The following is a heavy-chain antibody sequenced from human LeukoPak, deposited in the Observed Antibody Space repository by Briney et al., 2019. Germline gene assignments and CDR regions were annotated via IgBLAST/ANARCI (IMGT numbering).Heavy chain of an antibody. CDR3: ARHTSRDDSSGYYDAFDI. CDR2: IIPILGIA. CDR1: GGTFSSYA. V-gene: IGHV1-69*04. D-gene: IGHD3-22*01. Sequence: SVKVSCKASGGTFSSYAISWVRQAPGQGLEWMGRIIPILGIANYAQKFQGRVTITADKSTSTAYMELSSLRSEDTAVYYCARHTSRDDSSGYYDAFDIWGQGTMVTVSS. J-gene: IGHJ3*02.